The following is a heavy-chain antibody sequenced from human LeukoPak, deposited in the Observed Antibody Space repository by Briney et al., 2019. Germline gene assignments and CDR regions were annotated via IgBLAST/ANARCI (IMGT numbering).Heavy chain of an antibody. CDR3: ARVGVVVAATGNLWFDP. V-gene: IGHV3-48*03. Sequence: GGSLRLSCAASGFTFSSYEMNWVRQAPGKGLEWVSYISGSGTTIYYADSVKGRFTISRDNAKNSLYLQMNSLRAEDTAVYYCARVGVVVAATGNLWFDPWGQGTLVTVSS. J-gene: IGHJ5*02. CDR2: ISGSGTTI. D-gene: IGHD2-15*01. CDR1: GFTFSSYE.